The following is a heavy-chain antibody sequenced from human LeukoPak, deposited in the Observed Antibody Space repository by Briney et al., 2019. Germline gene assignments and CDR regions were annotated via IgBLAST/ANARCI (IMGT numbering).Heavy chain of an antibody. Sequence: GGSLRLSCAASGFTFSNYWMSWVRQAPGRGLDWVANIKQDGSEKYYVDSVKGRFTISRDNAKNSLYLQMNRLRAEDTAVYYCTKETPQMDVWGKGTTVTVSS. V-gene: IGHV3-7*04. D-gene: IGHD2-15*01. J-gene: IGHJ6*04. CDR3: TKETPQMDV. CDR2: IKQDGSEK. CDR1: GFTFSNYW.